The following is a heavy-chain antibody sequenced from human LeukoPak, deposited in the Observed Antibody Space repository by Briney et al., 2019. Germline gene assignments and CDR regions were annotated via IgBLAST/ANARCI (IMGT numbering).Heavy chain of an antibody. D-gene: IGHD2-8*02. V-gene: IGHV3-23*01. CDR1: GFTFSTYA. CDR3: AKGRLDPNLVLHY. Sequence: PGGSLRLSCAASGFTFSTYAMSWVRQAPGKGLEWVSTIRGDDYTYYADSVKGRFTISRDNPKNTLSLQMDSLRTEDTALYYCAKGRLDPNLVLHYWGQGTLVTV. CDR2: IRGDDYT. J-gene: IGHJ4*02.